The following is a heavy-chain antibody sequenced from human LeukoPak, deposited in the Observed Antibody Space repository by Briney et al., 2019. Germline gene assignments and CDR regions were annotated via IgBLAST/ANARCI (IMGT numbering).Heavy chain of an antibody. V-gene: IGHV4-34*01. CDR1: GGSFSGYY. Sequence: PSETLSHTCAVYGGSFSGYYWSWIRQPPGKGLEWIGEINHSGSTNYNPSLKSRVTISVDTSKNQFSLKLSSVTAADTAVYYCARRSSGWYGGFFDYWGQGTLVTVSS. J-gene: IGHJ4*02. CDR3: ARRSSGWYGGFFDY. D-gene: IGHD6-19*01. CDR2: INHSGST.